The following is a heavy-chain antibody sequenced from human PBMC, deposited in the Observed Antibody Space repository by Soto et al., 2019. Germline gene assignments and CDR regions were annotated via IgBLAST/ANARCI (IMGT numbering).Heavy chain of an antibody. Sequence: SEALSRADDRYGGSFSAYYWSWTRQPPGKGLEWIGEIHPSGSTNYNPSLESRVTLSLDTSKNQFSLKLSSVTAADTAVYYCARRRDEYRGGR. CDR1: GGSFSAYY. CDR2: IHPSGST. J-gene: IGHJ2*01. V-gene: IGHV4-34*01. CDR3: ARRRDEYR. D-gene: IGHD4-4*01.